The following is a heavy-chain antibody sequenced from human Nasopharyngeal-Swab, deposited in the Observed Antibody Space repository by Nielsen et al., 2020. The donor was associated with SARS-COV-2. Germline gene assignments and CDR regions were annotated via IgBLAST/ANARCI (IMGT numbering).Heavy chain of an antibody. Sequence: VSQMLGNGLEWVSGISGSGGSTSYADSVKGRFTISRDNSKNTLYVQMNSLRAEDTAVYYCAKGGYCSSTSCKDFFDYWGQGTLVTVSS. CDR2: ISGSGGST. D-gene: IGHD2-2*01. CDR3: AKGGYCSSTSCKDFFDY. J-gene: IGHJ4*02. V-gene: IGHV3-23*01.